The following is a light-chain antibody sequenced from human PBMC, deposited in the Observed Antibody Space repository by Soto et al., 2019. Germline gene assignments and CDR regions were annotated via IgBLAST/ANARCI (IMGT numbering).Light chain of an antibody. V-gene: IGLV1-47*02. CDR2: SNN. J-gene: IGLJ2*01. CDR3: AAWDDSLSGHVV. CDR1: SSNIGSNY. Sequence: QSVLTQPPSASGTRGQRVNISCSESSSNIGSNYVYWYQQLPGTAPKLLIYSNNQRPSGVPDRFSGSKSGTSASLAISGLRSEDEADYYCAAWDDSLSGHVVFGGGTKLTVL.